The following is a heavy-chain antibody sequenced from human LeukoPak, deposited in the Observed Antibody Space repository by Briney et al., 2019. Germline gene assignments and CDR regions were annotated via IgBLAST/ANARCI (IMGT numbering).Heavy chain of an antibody. CDR2: INTNTGNP. V-gene: IGHV7-4-1*02. CDR1: GGTFSSYA. D-gene: IGHD3-22*01. CDR3: ARVPVYYDSSGYYPDY. J-gene: IGHJ4*02. Sequence: ASVKVSCKASGGTFSSYAISWVRQAPGQGLEWMGWINTNTGNPTYAQGFTGRFVFSLDTSVSTAYLQISSLKAEDTAVYYCARVPVYYDSSGYYPDYWGQGTLVTVSS.